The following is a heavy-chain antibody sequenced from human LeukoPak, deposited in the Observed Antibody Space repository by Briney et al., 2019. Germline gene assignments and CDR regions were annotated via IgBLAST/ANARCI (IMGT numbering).Heavy chain of an antibody. Sequence: GGSLRLSCTVSGFTFTTYWMSWVRQAPGKGLEWVANIKQDGSTKYYLDSVKGRFTISRDNPKNSLYLQMDSLRDDDTAVYFCARIGYASSSLDFWGQGALVTVSS. J-gene: IGHJ4*02. CDR3: ARIGYASSSLDF. CDR2: IKQDGSTK. D-gene: IGHD6-6*01. V-gene: IGHV3-7*05. CDR1: GFTFTTYW.